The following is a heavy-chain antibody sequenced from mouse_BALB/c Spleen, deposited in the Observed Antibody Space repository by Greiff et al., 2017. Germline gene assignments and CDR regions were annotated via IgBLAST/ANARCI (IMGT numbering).Heavy chain of an antibody. Sequence: VQLQQSGTVLARPGASVKMSCKASGYTFTSYWMHWVKQRPGQGLEWIGAIYPGNSDTSYNQKFKGKAKLTAVTSTSTAYMELSSLTNEDSAVYYCTRETTAGWFAYWGQGTLVTVSA. J-gene: IGHJ3*01. V-gene: IGHV1-5*01. CDR2: IYPGNSDT. D-gene: IGHD1-2*01. CDR1: GYTFTSYW. CDR3: TRETTAGWFAY.